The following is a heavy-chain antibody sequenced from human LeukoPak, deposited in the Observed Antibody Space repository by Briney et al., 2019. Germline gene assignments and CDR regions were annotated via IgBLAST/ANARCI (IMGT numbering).Heavy chain of an antibody. CDR1: GGSFSGYY. J-gene: IGHJ6*03. CDR2: INHSGST. Sequence: SETLSPTCAVYGGSFSGYYWSWIRQPPGKGLEWIGEINHSGSTNYNPSLKSRVTISVDTSKNQFSLKLSSVTAADTAVYYCASPDPSSGYTYYMDVWGKGTTVTVSS. CDR3: ASPDPSSGYTYYMDV. V-gene: IGHV4-34*01. D-gene: IGHD3-22*01.